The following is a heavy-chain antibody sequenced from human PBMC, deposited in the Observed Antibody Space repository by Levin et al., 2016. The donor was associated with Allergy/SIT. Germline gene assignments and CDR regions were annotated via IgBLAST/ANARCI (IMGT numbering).Heavy chain of an antibody. D-gene: IGHD1-26*01. CDR3: ATVGIVGATGAFDI. V-gene: IGHV1-24*01. CDR2: FDPEDGET. CDR1: GYTLTELS. J-gene: IGHJ3*02. Sequence: ASVKVSCKVSGYTLTELSMHWVRQAPGKGLEWMGGFDPEDGETIYAQKFQGRVTMTEDTSTDTAYMELSSLRSEDTAVYYCATVGIVGATGAFDIWGQGTMVTVSS.